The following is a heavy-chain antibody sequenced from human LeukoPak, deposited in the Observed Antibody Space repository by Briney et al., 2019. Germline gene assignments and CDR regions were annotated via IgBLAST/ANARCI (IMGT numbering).Heavy chain of an antibody. CDR3: AELGITMIEGV. D-gene: IGHD3-22*01. Sequence: GGSLRLSCAASGFTFSSYEMNWVRQAPGKGLEWVSYISSSGSTIYYADSVKGRFTISSDNAKNSLYLQMNSLRAEDTAVYYCAELGITMIEGVWGKGTTVTISS. V-gene: IGHV3-48*03. CDR1: GFTFSSYE. CDR2: ISSSGSTI. J-gene: IGHJ6*04.